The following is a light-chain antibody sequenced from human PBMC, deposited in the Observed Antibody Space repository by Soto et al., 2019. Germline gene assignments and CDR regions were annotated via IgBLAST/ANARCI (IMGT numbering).Light chain of an antibody. J-gene: IGKJ4*01. CDR3: QQYDTWPLT. CDR2: DIS. Sequence: ETVMTQLPATLSVSPGERATLSCRASQYVSTNLAWYQQQPGQPPRLLIYDISNRATGIPARFSGSGSETEFALTITSLQSEDFAVYYCQQYDTWPLTFGGGTKVEIK. V-gene: IGKV3D-15*01. CDR1: QYVSTN.